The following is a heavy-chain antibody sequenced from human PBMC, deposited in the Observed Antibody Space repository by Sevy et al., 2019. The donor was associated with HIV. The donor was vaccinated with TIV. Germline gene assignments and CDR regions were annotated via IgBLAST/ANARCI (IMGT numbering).Heavy chain of an antibody. Sequence: ASVKVSCKASGYTFTSYGISWVRQAPGQGLEWMGWISAYNGNTNYAQKLQGCVTMTTDTSTSTAYMELRSLRSDDTAVYYCARDEFLLWFGETHSYYYYYGMDVWGQGTTVTVSS. D-gene: IGHD3-10*01. V-gene: IGHV1-18*01. CDR3: ARDEFLLWFGETHSYYYYYGMDV. J-gene: IGHJ6*02. CDR2: ISAYNGNT. CDR1: GYTFTSYG.